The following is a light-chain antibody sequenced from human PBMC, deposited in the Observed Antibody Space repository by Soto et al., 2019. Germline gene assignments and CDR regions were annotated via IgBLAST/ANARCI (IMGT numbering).Light chain of an antibody. J-gene: IGKJ2*01. CDR1: QTVSSTY. CDR2: AAT. Sequence: EIVLMQSPGTLSLSPGERATLSCRASQTVSSTYLAWYQQKPGQAPSLLIYAATSRATGIPDRFSGSGSGTDFTLTISRLEPEDFAVYYCQQYGTSPPRYTFGQGTKLEIK. CDR3: QQYGTSPPRYT. V-gene: IGKV3-20*01.